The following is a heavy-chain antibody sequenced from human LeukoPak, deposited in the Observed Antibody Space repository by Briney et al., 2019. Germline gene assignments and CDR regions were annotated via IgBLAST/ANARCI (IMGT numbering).Heavy chain of an antibody. CDR3: ARDRYTVVSWYFDL. V-gene: IGHV4-31*03. CDR2: IYYSGGT. Sequence: SQTLSLTCTVSGGSISSGGYYWSWIRQHPGKGLEWIGYIYYSGGTYYNPSLKSRVTISVDTSKNQFSLKLSSVTAADTAVYYCARDRYTVVSWYFDLWGRGTLVTVSS. J-gene: IGHJ2*01. CDR1: GGSISSGGYY. D-gene: IGHD4-23*01.